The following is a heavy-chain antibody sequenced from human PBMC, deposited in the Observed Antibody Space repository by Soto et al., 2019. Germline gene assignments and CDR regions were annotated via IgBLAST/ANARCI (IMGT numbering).Heavy chain of an antibody. CDR2: ISEDGSKK. V-gene: IGHV3-30*18. Sequence: QVQLVESGGGVVQPGRSLRLSCAASEFNFKNYAMHWVRQAPGKGLEWVTLISEDGSKKYFAESVKGRFTVSRDNSKNTVFLQMNSLKTEDTAVYYCVNSAPPATVTLYYFDYWGQGPLVTVSS. J-gene: IGHJ4*02. D-gene: IGHD4-17*01. CDR1: EFNFKNYA. CDR3: VNSAPPATVTLYYFDY.